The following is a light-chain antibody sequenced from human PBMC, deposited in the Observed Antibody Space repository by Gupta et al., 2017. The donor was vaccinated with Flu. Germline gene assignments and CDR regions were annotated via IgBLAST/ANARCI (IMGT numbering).Light chain of an antibody. CDR2: KDS. J-gene: IGLJ3*02. Sequence: SYELTQPPSVSVSLGQMARITCSGEALPKKYAYWYQQKPGQFPVLVIYKDSERPSGIAERFSGSSAGTIVTSPIRGVQAEDEADDYCLSADSCGTYNVFGGGTKLTVL. CDR3: LSADSCGTYNV. V-gene: IGLV3-16*01. CDR1: ALPKKY.